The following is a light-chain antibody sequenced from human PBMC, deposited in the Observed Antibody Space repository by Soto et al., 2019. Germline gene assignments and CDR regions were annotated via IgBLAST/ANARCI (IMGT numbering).Light chain of an antibody. Sequence: DIQMTQSPSTLSASVGDRVTITCRASQNINNWLAWYQHKPVKAPKILIYDASTLESGVPSRFSGSGSGTEFTLTISSLQPDDFATYYCQQYNLAFGQGTKVEIK. J-gene: IGKJ1*01. CDR2: DAS. CDR1: QNINNW. CDR3: QQYNLA. V-gene: IGKV1-5*01.